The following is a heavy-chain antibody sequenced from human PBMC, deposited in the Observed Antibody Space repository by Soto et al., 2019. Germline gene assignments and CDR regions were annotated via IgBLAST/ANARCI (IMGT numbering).Heavy chain of an antibody. V-gene: IGHV1-69*13. D-gene: IGHD6-13*01. Sequence: ASVKVSCKASGCTFSSYAISWVRQAPGQGLEWMGGIIPIFGTANYAQKFQGRVTITADESTSTAYMELSSLRSEDTAVYYCARGLAAAGVAPYYYGMDVWGQGTTVTVSS. CDR1: GCTFSSYA. J-gene: IGHJ6*02. CDR3: ARGLAAAGVAPYYYGMDV. CDR2: IIPIFGTA.